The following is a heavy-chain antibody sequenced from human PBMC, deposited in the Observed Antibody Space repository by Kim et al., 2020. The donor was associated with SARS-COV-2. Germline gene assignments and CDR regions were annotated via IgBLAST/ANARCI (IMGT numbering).Heavy chain of an antibody. Sequence: GGSLRLSCAASGVSFSRYWMSWVRQAPGKGLEWVANIKQDGSEKHYVDTVKGRFTISRDNAKKSLYLQMNSLRAEDTAEYYCATTVGPHYYYYGMDVWGQGTTVTVSS. CDR1: GVSFSRYW. D-gene: IGHD1-1*01. CDR2: IKQDGSEK. V-gene: IGHV3-7*03. CDR3: ATTVGPHYYYYGMDV. J-gene: IGHJ6*02.